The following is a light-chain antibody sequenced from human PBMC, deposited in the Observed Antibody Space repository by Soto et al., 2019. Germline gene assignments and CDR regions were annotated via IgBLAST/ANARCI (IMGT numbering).Light chain of an antibody. CDR2: GAS. CDR1: QSVRRDY. CDR3: QQYGAAPRT. J-gene: IGKJ1*01. V-gene: IGKV3-20*01. Sequence: EIVLTQSPGTLSLSPGETATLSCRASQSVRRDYLAWLQQKPGQAPRVLIYGASSRAAGIPDRFSGSGSGTAFTHTISRLEAEDSAVYYCQQYGAAPRTFGQGTKVDIK.